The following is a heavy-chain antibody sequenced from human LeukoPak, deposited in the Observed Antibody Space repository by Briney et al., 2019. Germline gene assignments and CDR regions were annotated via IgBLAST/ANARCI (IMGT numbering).Heavy chain of an antibody. CDR1: GGSFSGYY. CDR2: INHSGST. CDR3: ARGDSTVTPKYFQY. D-gene: IGHD4-23*01. Sequence: SETLSLTCAVYGGSFSGYYWSWIRQPPGKGLEWIGEINHSGSTNYNPSLKSRVTISVDTSKNQFTLKLSSVTAADTAVYYCARGDSTVTPKYFQYWGQGTLVTVSS. V-gene: IGHV4-34*01. J-gene: IGHJ1*01.